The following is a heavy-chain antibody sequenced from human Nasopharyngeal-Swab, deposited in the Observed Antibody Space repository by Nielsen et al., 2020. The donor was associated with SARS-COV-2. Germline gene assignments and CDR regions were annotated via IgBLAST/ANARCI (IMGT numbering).Heavy chain of an antibody. D-gene: IGHD5-12*01. CDR2: ITSGNSV. CDR3: ARERGGGYGDY. V-gene: IGHV3-48*04. Sequence: GGSLRLSCAASGLTFSTYTMTWVRQAPGKGLQWISYITSGNSVQYADSVRGRFTISRDNAKNSLYLQMNSLTAEDTAVYYCARERGGGYGDYWGQGTLVTVSS. J-gene: IGHJ4*02. CDR1: GLTFSTYT.